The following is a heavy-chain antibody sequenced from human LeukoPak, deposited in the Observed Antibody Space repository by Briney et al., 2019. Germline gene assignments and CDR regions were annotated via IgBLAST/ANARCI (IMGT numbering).Heavy chain of an antibody. CDR1: GLAFQNYW. CDR2: IRPDGSTF. Sequence: GGSLRLSCVATGLAFQNYWMTWVRQAPGKGPEWVATIRPDGSTFTYVDAVRGRFTISRDNPKNSLYLQMHSLRADDTAVYYCATTFPYCADGTCALGGQGTLAIVSS. V-gene: IGHV3-7*01. CDR3: ATTFPYCADGTCAL. J-gene: IGHJ1*01. D-gene: IGHD2-15*01.